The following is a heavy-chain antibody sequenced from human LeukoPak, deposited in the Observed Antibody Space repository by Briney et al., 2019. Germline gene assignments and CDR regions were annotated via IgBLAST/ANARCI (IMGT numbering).Heavy chain of an antibody. CDR1: GFTVSSNY. Sequence: GGSLRLSCAASGFTVSSNYMSWVRQAPGKGLEWVSVIYSGGSTYYADSVKGRFTISRDNSKNTLYLQMNSLRAEGTAVYYCARAKVRGVPYYYYGMDVWGQGTTVTVSS. J-gene: IGHJ6*02. CDR2: IYSGGST. CDR3: ARAKVRGVPYYYYGMDV. D-gene: IGHD3-10*01. V-gene: IGHV3-53*01.